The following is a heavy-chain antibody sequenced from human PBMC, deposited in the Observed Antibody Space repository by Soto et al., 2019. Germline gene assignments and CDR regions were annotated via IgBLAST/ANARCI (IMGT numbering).Heavy chain of an antibody. CDR2: INPNSGAT. CDR1: GYAFTNYY. CDR3: VRVLGSYSDSSGSLMGY. Sequence: QVQLVQSGAEVMKPGASVRVSCKASGYAFTNYYLHWVRQAPGQGLEWMGWINPNSGATDYAQKFQGRVTMTRDTSIYTAYMELRRLRSDDTAVFYWVRVLGSYSDSSGSLMGYWGQGTLVTVSS. V-gene: IGHV1-2*02. D-gene: IGHD3-22*01. J-gene: IGHJ4*02.